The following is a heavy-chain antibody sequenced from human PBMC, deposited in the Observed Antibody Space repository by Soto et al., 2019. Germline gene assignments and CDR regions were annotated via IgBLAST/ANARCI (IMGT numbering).Heavy chain of an antibody. CDR2: VSGRGGSA. CDR1: GFIFNNYA. Sequence: EVQLLESGGGLVQRGGSLRLSCAASGFIFNNYAMTWGLQAPGKGLEWVARVSGRGGSAYYADSVKGRLTITRDNSNNTLYLQMTNVRGEDTAVYYCVRWGGGAVVWYFDLWGRGTLVSVFS. D-gene: IGHD2-21*01. J-gene: IGHJ2*01. CDR3: VRWGGGAVVWYFDL. V-gene: IGHV3-23*01.